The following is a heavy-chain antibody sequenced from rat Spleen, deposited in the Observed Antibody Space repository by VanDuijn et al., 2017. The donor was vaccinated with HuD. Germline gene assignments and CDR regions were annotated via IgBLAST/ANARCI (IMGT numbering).Heavy chain of an antibody. V-gene: IGHV5-29*01. Sequence: EVQLVESDGGLVQPGRSLKLSCAASGFTFSDYYMAWVRQAPTKGLEWVATISYDGSSTYYRDSVKGRFTISKDNAKSTLYLQMDSLRSEDTATYYCARGEDILWPEDYWGQGVMVTVSS. D-gene: IGHD1-9*01. CDR1: GFTFSDYY. J-gene: IGHJ2*01. CDR3: ARGEDILWPEDY. CDR2: ISYDGSST.